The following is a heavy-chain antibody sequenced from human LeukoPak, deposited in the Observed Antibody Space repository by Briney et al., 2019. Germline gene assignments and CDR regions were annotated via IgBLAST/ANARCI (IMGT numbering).Heavy chain of an antibody. CDR3: ARESRYCSSTSCYRPEDY. CDR2: INTDGSST. Sequence: SVGSLRLSCAASGFTFSSYWRHWVRQAPGKGLMWVSRINTDGSSTTYADSVKGRFTISRDNAENTLYLQMNSLRAEDTAVYYCARESRYCSSTSCYRPEDYWGQGTLVTVSS. D-gene: IGHD2-2*01. V-gene: IGHV3-74*01. CDR1: GFTFSSYW. J-gene: IGHJ4*02.